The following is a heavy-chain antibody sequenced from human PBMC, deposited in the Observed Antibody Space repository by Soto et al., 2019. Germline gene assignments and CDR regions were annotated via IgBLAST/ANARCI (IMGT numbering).Heavy chain of an antibody. V-gene: IGHV3-30*18. CDR1: VSTFRSYG. J-gene: IGHJ1*01. Sequence: QLHLLQSGGGVVQPGGSLRLSCEDSVSTFRSYGMHWVRQAPGKGLEWVAVISYDGNWQYYADSVKDRFTISRDNSKNTLYRQMNGLSLEDTAVYYCAKDHRYCGGGSWHPNEYFHHWGQGTLVTVSS. CDR2: ISYDGNWQ. D-gene: IGHD2-21*01. CDR3: AKDHRYCGGGSWHPNEYFHH.